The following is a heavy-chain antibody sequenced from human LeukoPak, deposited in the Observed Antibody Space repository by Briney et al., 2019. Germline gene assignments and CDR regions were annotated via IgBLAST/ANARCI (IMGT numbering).Heavy chain of an antibody. CDR2: IWYDGTNK. CDR1: GFTFSNYG. Sequence: GGSLRLSCAASGFTFSNYGMHWVRQAPGKGLEWVAVIWYDGTNKYYVDSVKGRFTISRDNSKNTLYLQMNSLRAEDTAVYYCATEMILVSGDAFDIWGQGTMVTVSS. V-gene: IGHV3-33*08. CDR3: ATEMILVSGDAFDI. D-gene: IGHD3-22*01. J-gene: IGHJ3*02.